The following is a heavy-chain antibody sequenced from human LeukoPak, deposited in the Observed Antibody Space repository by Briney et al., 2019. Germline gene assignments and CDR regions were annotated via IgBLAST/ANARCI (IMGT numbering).Heavy chain of an antibody. Sequence: SETLSLTCAVYGGSFSGYYWSWIRQPPGKGLEWIGEINHSGSTNYNPSLKSRVTISVDTSKNQFSLKLSSVTAADTAVYYCARDLSSGGIFDYWGQGTLVTVSS. CDR3: ARDLSSGGIFDY. CDR2: INHSGST. V-gene: IGHV4-34*01. J-gene: IGHJ4*02. CDR1: GGSFSGYY. D-gene: IGHD6-25*01.